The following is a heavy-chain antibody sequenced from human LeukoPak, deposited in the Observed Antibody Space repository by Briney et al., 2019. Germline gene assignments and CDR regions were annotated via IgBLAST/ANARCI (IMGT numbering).Heavy chain of an antibody. D-gene: IGHD1-26*01. CDR3: ARDRTGDSGSYYGYWFDP. CDR1: GFTFSSYW. V-gene: IGHV3-7*01. Sequence: GGSLRLSSAASGFTFSSYWMSWVRQAPGKGLEWVANIKQDGSEKYYVDSVKGRFTISRDNAKNSLYLQMNSLRAEDTAVYYCARDRTGDSGSYYGYWFDPWGQGTLVTVSS. CDR2: IKQDGSEK. J-gene: IGHJ5*02.